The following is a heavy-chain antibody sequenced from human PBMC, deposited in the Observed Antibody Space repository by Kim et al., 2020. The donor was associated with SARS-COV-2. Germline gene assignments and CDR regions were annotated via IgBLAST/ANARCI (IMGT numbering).Heavy chain of an antibody. CDR3: ARDSVEHYYGSGSHSDY. CDR1: GYTFTSYA. D-gene: IGHD3-10*01. CDR2: INTNTGNP. Sequence: ASVKVSCKASGYTFTSYAMNWVRQAPGQGLEWMGWINTNTGNPTYAQGFTGRFVFSLDTSVSTAYLQISSLKAEDTAVYYCARDSVEHYYGSGSHSDYWGQGTLVTVSS. J-gene: IGHJ4*02. V-gene: IGHV7-4-1*02.